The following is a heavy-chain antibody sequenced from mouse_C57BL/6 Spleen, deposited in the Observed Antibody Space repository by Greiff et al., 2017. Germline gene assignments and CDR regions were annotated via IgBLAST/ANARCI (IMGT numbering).Heavy chain of an antibody. Sequence: QVQLQQPGAELVKPGASVKLSCKASGYTFTSYWMHWVKQRPGQGLEWIGMIHPNSGSTNYNEKFKSKATLTVDKSSSTAYMQLSSLTYEGSAIYYCARSGDDYDVRYFDVWGTGTTVTVSS. D-gene: IGHD2-4*01. CDR3: ARSGDDYDVRYFDV. V-gene: IGHV1-64*01. CDR1: GYTFTSYW. CDR2: IHPNSGST. J-gene: IGHJ1*03.